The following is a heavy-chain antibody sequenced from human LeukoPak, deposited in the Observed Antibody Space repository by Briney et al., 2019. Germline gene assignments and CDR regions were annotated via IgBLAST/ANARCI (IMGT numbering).Heavy chain of an antibody. Sequence: SQTLSLTCTVSADSLSSGGHYWAWIRQFPGKGLESIGFIHHSGRSRHNPALKDRVAISVDTSRKQFALKLSSVTAADTAMYYCARGGNRFGGFYFDYWGQGIQVIVSS. D-gene: IGHD3-10*01. CDR1: ADSLSSGGHY. J-gene: IGHJ4*02. CDR2: IHHSGRS. V-gene: IGHV4-31*03. CDR3: ARGGNRFGGFYFDY.